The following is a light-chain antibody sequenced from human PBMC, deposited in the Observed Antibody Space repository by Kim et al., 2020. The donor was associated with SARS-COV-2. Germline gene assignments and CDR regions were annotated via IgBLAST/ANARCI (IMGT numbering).Light chain of an antibody. CDR1: QSVSSN. J-gene: IGKJ2*01. CDR2: SAS. CDR3: QQYNNWPYT. Sequence: EIVMTQSPATLSVSPGERAILSCRASQSVSSNLAWYQQKPGQAPRLLIYSASTRATGIPARFSGSGSGTEFTLTISSLQSEDFAVYYCQQYNNWPYTFGQGTKLEI. V-gene: IGKV3-15*01.